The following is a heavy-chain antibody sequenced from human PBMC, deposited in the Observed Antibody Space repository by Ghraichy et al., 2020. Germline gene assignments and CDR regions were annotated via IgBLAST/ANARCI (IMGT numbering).Heavy chain of an antibody. CDR3: VRSGNCDY. D-gene: IGHD1-26*01. CDR1: GFTFSSFN. Sequence: GGSLRLSCAASGFTFSSFNMNWVRQAPRMGLEWVSYISSNGNTIYYADSVRGRFTISRDNARNSLYLQMNSLRAEDTAVYYCVRSGNCDYWGQGTLVTVSS. CDR2: ISSNGNTI. J-gene: IGHJ4*02. V-gene: IGHV3-48*01.